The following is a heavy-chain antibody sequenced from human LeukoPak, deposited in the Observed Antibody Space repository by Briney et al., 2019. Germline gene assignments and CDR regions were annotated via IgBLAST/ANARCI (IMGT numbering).Heavy chain of an antibody. CDR2: ISSSSSYI. J-gene: IGHJ4*02. D-gene: IGHD1-26*01. CDR1: GFTFSSYS. Sequence: KAGGSLRLSCAASGFTFSSYSMNWVRQAPGKGLEWVSSISSSSSYIYYADSVKGRFTISRDNAKNSLYLQMNSLRAEDTAVYYCARDRSGSYYGPQGDYWGQGTLVTVSS. V-gene: IGHV3-21*01. CDR3: ARDRSGSYYGPQGDY.